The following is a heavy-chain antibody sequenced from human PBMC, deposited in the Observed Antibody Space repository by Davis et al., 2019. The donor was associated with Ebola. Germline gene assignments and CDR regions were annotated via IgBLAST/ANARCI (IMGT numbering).Heavy chain of an antibody. Sequence: GESLKISCAASGFTFSDYYMSWIRQAPGKGLEWVSYISSSGSTIYYADSVKGRFTISRDESKNTLYLQMNSLRAEDTAVYYCARGWELPRIYFDYWGQGTLVTVSS. D-gene: IGHD1-26*01. J-gene: IGHJ4*02. V-gene: IGHV3-11*04. CDR3: ARGWELPRIYFDY. CDR2: ISSSGSTI. CDR1: GFTFSDYY.